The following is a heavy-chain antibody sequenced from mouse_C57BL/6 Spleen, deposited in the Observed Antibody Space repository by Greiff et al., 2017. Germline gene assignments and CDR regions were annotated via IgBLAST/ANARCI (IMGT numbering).Heavy chain of an antibody. V-gene: IGHV1-74*01. CDR1: GYTFTSYW. D-gene: IGHD4-1*02. J-gene: IGHJ4*01. CDR3: AIPNWDEGYYAMDY. CDR2: IHPSDSDT. Sequence: QVHVKQSGAELVKPGASVKVSCKASGYTFTSYWMHWVKQRPGQGLEWIGRIHPSDSDTNYNQKFKGKATVTVDKSSSTAYMQLSSLTSEDSAVYYCAIPNWDEGYYAMDYWGQGTSVTVSS.